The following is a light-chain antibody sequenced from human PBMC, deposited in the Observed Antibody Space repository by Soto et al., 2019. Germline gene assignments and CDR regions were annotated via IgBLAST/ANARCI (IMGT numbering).Light chain of an antibody. CDR3: HQYGRSPLMYT. CDR1: QSSTSNF. CDR2: GAS. V-gene: IGKV3-20*01. J-gene: IGKJ2*01. Sequence: EIVLTQSPGTLSLSPGERATLSCRASQSSTSNFLARYQQKPGQAPRLLIYGASTRSAGVPDRFSGSGSGPDFTLTITRLEPADVAVYYCHQYGRSPLMYTFGQGTKLGVK.